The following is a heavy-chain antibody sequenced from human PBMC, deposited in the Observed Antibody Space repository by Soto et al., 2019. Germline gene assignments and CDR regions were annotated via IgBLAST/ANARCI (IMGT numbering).Heavy chain of an antibody. CDR1: GNTFTSYD. V-gene: IGHV1-8*01. Sequence: QVQLVQSGAEVKKSGASVKVSCKASGNTFTSYDIHWVRQATGQGLEWMGRMNPDSGNTGYAQKFQGRVTKTRDTSISAAYMELRSLRSEDTAVYYCVRPGDYSSQLTDYWGQGTLVTVSS. J-gene: IGHJ4*02. D-gene: IGHD4-17*01. CDR2: MNPDSGNT. CDR3: VRPGDYSSQLTDY.